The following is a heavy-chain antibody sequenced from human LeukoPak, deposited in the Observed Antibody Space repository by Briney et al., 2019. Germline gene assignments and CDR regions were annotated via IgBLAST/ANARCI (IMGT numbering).Heavy chain of an antibody. CDR3: ARRSYGPYWYFDL. D-gene: IGHD5-18*01. V-gene: IGHV5-51*01. J-gene: IGHJ2*01. Sequence: GESLKISCKGSGYSFTSFWIAWVRQMPGKGLECMGIIYPGDSDTRYSPSFQGQVTISADKSISTAYLQWSSLKASDTAMYYCARRSYGPYWYFDLWGRGTLVTVSS. CDR1: GYSFTSFW. CDR2: IYPGDSDT.